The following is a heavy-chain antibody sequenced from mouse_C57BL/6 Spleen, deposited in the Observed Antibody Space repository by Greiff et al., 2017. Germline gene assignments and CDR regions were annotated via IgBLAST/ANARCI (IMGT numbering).Heavy chain of an antibody. J-gene: IGHJ4*01. CDR1: GYTFTSYT. Sequence: VQLQQSGAELARPGASVKLSCTASGYTFTSYTMHWVQQRPPQGLEWIGYINPSSGYTKYNHKFQSKATLTVDKPSSTAYMQLSSLTSEDAAVYDCARSYYYDSYYAMDYWGQGTSVTVSS. V-gene: IGHV1-4*01. CDR3: ARSYYYDSYYAMDY. D-gene: IGHD2-4*01. CDR2: INPSSGYT.